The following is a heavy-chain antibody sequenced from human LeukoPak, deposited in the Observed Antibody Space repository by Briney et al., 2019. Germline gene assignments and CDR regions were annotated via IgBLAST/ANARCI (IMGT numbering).Heavy chain of an antibody. Sequence: KPSQTLSLTCTVSGGSISSGGYYWSWIRQPPGKGLEWIGYIYYSGSTYYNPSLKSRVTISVDTSKNQFSLKLSSVTAADTAVYYCARHLKFITIFGVALWGQGTLVTVSS. CDR1: GGSISSGGYY. CDR2: IYYSGST. CDR3: ARHLKFITIFGVAL. D-gene: IGHD3-3*01. J-gene: IGHJ4*02. V-gene: IGHV4-30-4*08.